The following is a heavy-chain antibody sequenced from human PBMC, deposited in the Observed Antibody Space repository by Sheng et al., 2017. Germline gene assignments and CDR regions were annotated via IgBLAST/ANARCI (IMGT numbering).Heavy chain of an antibody. CDR1: GYTFTGYY. CDR2: INPNSGGT. D-gene: IGHD3-10*01. V-gene: IGHV1-2*02. CDR3: ARDWDLLWFRELGPPVHWFDP. Sequence: QVQLVQSGAEVKKPGASVKVSCKASGYTFTGYYMHWVRQAPGQGLEWMGWINPNSGGTNYAQKFQGRVTMTRDTSISTAYMELSRLRSDDTAVYYCARDWDLLWFRELGPPVHWFDPWGPGNPGHRLL. J-gene: IGHJ5*02.